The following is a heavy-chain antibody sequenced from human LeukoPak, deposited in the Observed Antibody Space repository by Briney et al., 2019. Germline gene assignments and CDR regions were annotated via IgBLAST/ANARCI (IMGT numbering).Heavy chain of an antibody. CDR1: GYSITSTYY. V-gene: IGHV4-38-2*02. D-gene: IGHD6-13*01. Sequence: SETLSLTCTVSGYSITSTYYWGWIRQPPGKGLEWIGSFFLKGSTYYNPSLKSRVTISVDTSKNQFSLKLSSVTAADTAVYYCARVLAAAGSGYDAFDIWGQGTMVTVSS. J-gene: IGHJ3*02. CDR2: FFLKGST. CDR3: ARVLAAAGSGYDAFDI.